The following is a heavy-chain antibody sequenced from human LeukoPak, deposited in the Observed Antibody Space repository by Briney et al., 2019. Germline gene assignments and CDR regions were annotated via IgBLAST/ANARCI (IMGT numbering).Heavy chain of an antibody. CDR1: GFTFSSYA. CDR2: ISYDGSNK. V-gene: IGHV3-30*01. D-gene: IGHD6-13*01. CDR3: ARGRVGYSSSWTIDY. Sequence: GRSLRLSCAASGFTFSSYAMQWVRQAPGKGLEWVAVISYDGSNKYYADSVKGRFTISRDNSKNTLYLQMNSLRAEDTAVYYCARGRVGYSSSWTIDYWGQGTLVTVSS. J-gene: IGHJ4*02.